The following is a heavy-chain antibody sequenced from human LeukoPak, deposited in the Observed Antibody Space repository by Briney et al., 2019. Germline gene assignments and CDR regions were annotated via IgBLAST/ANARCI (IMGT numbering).Heavy chain of an antibody. CDR3: ALKGLYCSGGSCYSGLSWFDP. J-gene: IGHJ5*02. CDR1: GGTFSSYT. CDR2: IIPILGIA. V-gene: IGHV1-69*02. D-gene: IGHD2-15*01. Sequence: SVKVSCKASGGTFSSYTISWVRQAPGQGLEWMGRIIPILGIANYAQKFQGRVTITADKSTSTAYMELSSLRSEDTAVYCCALKGLYCSGGSCYSGLSWFDPWGQGTLVTVSS.